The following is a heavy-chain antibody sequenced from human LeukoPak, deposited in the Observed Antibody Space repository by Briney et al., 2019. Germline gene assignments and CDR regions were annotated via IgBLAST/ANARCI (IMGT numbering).Heavy chain of an antibody. D-gene: IGHD6-13*01. J-gene: IGHJ4*02. CDR3: ARDIEAAGLFLDY. CDR2: MKYDGSEK. CDR1: GFTSSSYW. Sequence: GGSLRLSCAASGFTSSSYWMSWVRQAPGKGLEWVANMKYDGSEKYYVDSVKGRFTISRDNARNSLYLQMNSLRAEDTAVYYCARDIEAAGLFLDYWGQGTLVTVSS. V-gene: IGHV3-7*01.